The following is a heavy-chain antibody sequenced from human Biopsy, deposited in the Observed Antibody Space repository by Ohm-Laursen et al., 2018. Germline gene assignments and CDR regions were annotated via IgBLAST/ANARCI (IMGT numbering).Heavy chain of an antibody. CDR1: GGSIRSDY. J-gene: IGHJ3*01. V-gene: IGHV4-59*07. D-gene: IGHD3-3*01. CDR3: ARLYRLDDYWNDDPPDAFDV. Sequence: SDTLSLTCTVSGGSIRSDYWSWIRQSPRKGLEWIGHISGRGATNYNPSLRGRVTISVDTSKNQFSLKLSSVTAADTAVFFCARLYRLDDYWNDDPPDAFDVWGQGKMVTVSS. CDR2: ISGRGAT.